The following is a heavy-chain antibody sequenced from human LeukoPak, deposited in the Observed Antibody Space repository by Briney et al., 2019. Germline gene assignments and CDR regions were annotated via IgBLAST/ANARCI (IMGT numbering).Heavy chain of an antibody. D-gene: IGHD2-2*02. Sequence: GGSLRLSCAASGFTFSSYWMSWVRQAPGKGLEWVANIKQDGSEKYYVDSVKGRFTISRDNAKNSLYLQMNSLRAEDMALYYCAKDIYPISPGAFDIWGQGTMVTVSS. CDR2: IKQDGSEK. CDR1: GFTFSSYW. V-gene: IGHV3-7*03. J-gene: IGHJ3*02. CDR3: AKDIYPISPGAFDI.